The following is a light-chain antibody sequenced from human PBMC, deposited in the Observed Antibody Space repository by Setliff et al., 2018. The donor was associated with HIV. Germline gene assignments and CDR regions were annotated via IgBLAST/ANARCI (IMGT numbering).Light chain of an antibody. CDR1: SSDVGEYDY. Sequence: QSVLAQPASVSGSPGQSITISCTGTSSDVGEYDYVSWYQQHPGKAPKLIIYDVTYRPSGVSNRFSGSKSGNTASLTISGLQAEDEADYYCSSHRDTNTLEVFGTGTKVTVL. J-gene: IGLJ1*01. CDR2: DVT. V-gene: IGLV2-14*03. CDR3: SSHRDTNTLEV.